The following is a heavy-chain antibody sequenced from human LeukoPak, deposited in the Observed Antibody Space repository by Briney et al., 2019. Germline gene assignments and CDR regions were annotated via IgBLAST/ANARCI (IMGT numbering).Heavy chain of an antibody. D-gene: IGHD6-13*01. V-gene: IGHV1-18*01. CDR3: AVGPYSLQGGAFDI. CDR1: GYTFTNYG. Sequence: ASVKVSCKASGYTFTNYGITWVRQAPGQGLEWMGWISPDNGNTFYAQNVQGRVTMTTDTSTSTAHMELRSLRSDDTAVYYCAVGPYSLQGGAFDIWGQGTMVTVSS. J-gene: IGHJ3*02. CDR2: ISPDNGNT.